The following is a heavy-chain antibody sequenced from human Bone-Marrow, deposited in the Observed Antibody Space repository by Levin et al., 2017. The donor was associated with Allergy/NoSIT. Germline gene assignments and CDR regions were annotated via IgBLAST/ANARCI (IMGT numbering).Heavy chain of an antibody. V-gene: IGHV3-23*01. CDR2: ISGSGGST. D-gene: IGHD3-10*01. CDR1: GFTFSSYA. CDR3: AKILLRITMVRGVIPTDY. Sequence: GGSLRLSCAASGFTFSSYAMSWVRQAPGKGLEWVSAISGSGGSTYYADSVKGRFTISRDNSKNTLYLQMNSLRAEDTAVYYCAKILLRITMVRGVIPTDYWGQGTLVTVSS. J-gene: IGHJ4*02.